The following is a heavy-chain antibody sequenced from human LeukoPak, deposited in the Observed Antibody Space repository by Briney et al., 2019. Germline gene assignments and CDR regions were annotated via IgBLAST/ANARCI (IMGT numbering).Heavy chain of an antibody. CDR2: ITGGGSGI. D-gene: IGHD3-9*01. J-gene: IGHJ4*02. CDR3: AKWGDYDVLTGYYVSDY. Sequence: PGGSLRLSCAASGFTFSNYAMSWVRQAPGKGLEWVSAITGGGSGIYCADSMKSRFTISRDNSKNTLYLQINSLRAEDTAVYYCAKWGDYDVLTGYYVSDYWGQGTLVTVSS. V-gene: IGHV3-23*01. CDR1: GFTFSNYA.